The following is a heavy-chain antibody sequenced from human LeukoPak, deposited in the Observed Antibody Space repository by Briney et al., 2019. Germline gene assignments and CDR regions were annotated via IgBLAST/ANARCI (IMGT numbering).Heavy chain of an antibody. CDR3: ARESGFYGSGSRY. D-gene: IGHD3-10*01. Sequence: ASVKVSCKASGYSFVLYGISWVRQAPGQGPEWMGWISNYNGNTKYAQKFQGRVTMTRDPSISTAYMELSSLRSEDTAVYYCARESGFYGSGSRYWGQGTLVIVSS. CDR1: GYSFVLYG. J-gene: IGHJ4*02. CDR2: ISNYNGNT. V-gene: IGHV1-18*01.